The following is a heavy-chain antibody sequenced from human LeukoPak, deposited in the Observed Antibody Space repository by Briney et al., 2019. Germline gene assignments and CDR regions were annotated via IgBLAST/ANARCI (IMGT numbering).Heavy chain of an antibody. D-gene: IGHD3-10*01. J-gene: IGHJ4*02. CDR1: GFTFSSYW. CDR3: ARAAYGSGSWDY. CDR2: IKQDGSDK. V-gene: IGHV3-7*01. Sequence: GSLRLSCAASGFTFSSYWMSWVRQAPGKGLEWVANIKQDGSDKYYVDSVKGRFTISRDNAKNSLYLQMNSLRAEDTAVYYCARAAYGSGSWDYWGQGTLSPSPQ.